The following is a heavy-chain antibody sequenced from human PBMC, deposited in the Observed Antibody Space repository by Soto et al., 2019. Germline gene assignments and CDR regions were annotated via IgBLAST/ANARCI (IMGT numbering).Heavy chain of an antibody. V-gene: IGHV3-48*01. CDR2: ISGSSTTI. D-gene: IGHD6-13*01. CDR1: GFTFSSYS. CDR3: GRGFLFGSSSKTQTD. Sequence: GGSLRLSCAASGFTFSSYSMNWVRQAPGKGLEWVSYISGSSTTIYYADSVKGRFTISRDNVKNSLYLQMNSLRAEDTAVYYCGRGFLFGSSSKTQTDWGKGTRVPVP. J-gene: IGHJ6*03.